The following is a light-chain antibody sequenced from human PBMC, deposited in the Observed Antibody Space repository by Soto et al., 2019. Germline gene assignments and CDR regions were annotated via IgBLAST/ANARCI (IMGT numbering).Light chain of an antibody. Sequence: DIVMTQSPDSLAVSLGERATINCKSSQSVLNRSNTTNFLAWYQHKPGQRPTLLIYWASTRQSAGPERYSGSGCGTDFTLTINSLQAEDVAVYYCQPYYGDTLTFGGGTKVEIK. CDR3: QPYYGDTLT. CDR2: WAS. CDR1: QSVLNRSNTTNF. V-gene: IGKV4-1*01. J-gene: IGKJ4*01.